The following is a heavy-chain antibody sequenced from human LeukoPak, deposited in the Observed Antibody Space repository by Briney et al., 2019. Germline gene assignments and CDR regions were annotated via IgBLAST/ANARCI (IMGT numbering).Heavy chain of an antibody. CDR2: IYYSGRT. D-gene: IGHD6-19*01. CDR1: GASFSSSSYY. Sequence: ASETLSLTCAVSGASFSSSSYYWGWIRQPPGKGLEWIGSIYYSGRTYYNPSLESRVTISVDTSKNQFSLKVSSVTAADTAVYYCARHSSGWYDFDYWGQGNLVAVSS. V-gene: IGHV4-39*01. CDR3: ARHSSGWYDFDY. J-gene: IGHJ4*02.